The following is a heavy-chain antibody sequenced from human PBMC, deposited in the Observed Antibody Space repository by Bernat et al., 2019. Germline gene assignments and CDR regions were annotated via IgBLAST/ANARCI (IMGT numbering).Heavy chain of an antibody. CDR1: GFTFSSFA. V-gene: IGHV3-23*01. D-gene: IGHD2-15*01. J-gene: IGHJ6*02. CDR3: AKGIYPKGYCSGGNCYYYFYGMDV. Sequence: EVQLLESGGGLVQPGGSLRLSCGASGFTFSSFAMSWVRQAAGRGLEWVSGISGSGDRTYYADSVKGRFTISRDNSKNTLYLQMNSLRAEDTAVYYCAKGIYPKGYCSGGNCYYYFYGMDVWGQGTTVTVSS. CDR2: ISGSGDRT.